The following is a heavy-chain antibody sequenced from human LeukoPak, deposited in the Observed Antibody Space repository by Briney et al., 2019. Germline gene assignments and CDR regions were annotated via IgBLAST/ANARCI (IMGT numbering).Heavy chain of an antibody. V-gene: IGHV4-59*01. CDR1: GGSISSYY. J-gene: IGHJ4*02. D-gene: IGHD3-10*01. Sequence: PSETLSLTCTVSGGSISSYYWSWIRQPPGKGLEWIGYIYYSGSTNYNPSLESRATISLDTSRNQFSLKLTSMSAADTAVYYCARLTTRPGGIRPLIMDFWGQGTLVTVSS. CDR2: IYYSGST. CDR3: ARLTTRPGGIRPLIMDF.